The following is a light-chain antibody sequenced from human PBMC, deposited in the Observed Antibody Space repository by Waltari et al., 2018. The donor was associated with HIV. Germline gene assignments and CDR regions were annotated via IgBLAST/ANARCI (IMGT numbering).Light chain of an antibody. Sequence: SVLTQPPSVSEAPRPRVTISFSGSHSNIGNNAVIRFQQLPGKTPKLLIYYDSLLPSGVSDRFPATKSGTSASLAISGLQSEDAADYYCAAWDDTLNGFVFGTGTRVTVL. J-gene: IGLJ1*01. CDR2: YDS. CDR3: AAWDDTLNGFV. CDR1: HSNIGNNA. V-gene: IGLV1-36*01.